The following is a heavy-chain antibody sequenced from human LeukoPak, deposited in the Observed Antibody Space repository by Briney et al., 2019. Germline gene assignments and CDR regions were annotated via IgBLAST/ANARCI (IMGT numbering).Heavy chain of an antibody. CDR1: GFTFSNFA. CDR2: IKQDGSEK. CDR3: ARDNQGFDHAFDI. V-gene: IGHV3-7*01. J-gene: IGHJ3*02. D-gene: IGHD3-16*01. Sequence: PGGSLRLSCAASGFTFSNFALNWVRQAPGKGLEWVANIKQDGSEKYYVDSVKGRFTISRDNAKNSLYLQMNSLRAEDTAVYYCARDNQGFDHAFDIWGQGTMVTVSS.